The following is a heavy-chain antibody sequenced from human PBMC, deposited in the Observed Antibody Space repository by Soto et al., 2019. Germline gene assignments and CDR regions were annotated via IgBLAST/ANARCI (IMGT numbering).Heavy chain of an antibody. J-gene: IGHJ4*02. CDR1: GGSINSDKW. CDR3: ARRDYYDSTGYYGD. Sequence: QVQLQESGPGLVKPSGTLSLTCAVSGGSINSDKWWNWVRQPPGKGLEWIGEVHRSGSTNSNPSLTSRVTISVDKSQNHFSLKLSSVTAADTAVYYCARRDYYDSTGYYGDWGQGTPVTVSS. CDR2: VHRSGST. D-gene: IGHD3-22*01. V-gene: IGHV4-4*02.